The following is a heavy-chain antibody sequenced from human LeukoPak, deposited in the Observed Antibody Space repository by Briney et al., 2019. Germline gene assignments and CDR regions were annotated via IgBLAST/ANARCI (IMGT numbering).Heavy chain of an antibody. CDR3: AREKDPDYDFWSGYPGSHYMDV. V-gene: IGHV4-59*01. CDR2: IYYSGST. D-gene: IGHD3-3*01. Sequence: PSETLSLTCTVSGGSISSYYWSWIRQPPGKGLEWIGYIYYSGSTNYNPSLKSRVTISVDTSKNQFSLKLSSATAADTAVYYCAREKDPDYDFWSGYPGSHYMDVWGKGTTVTVSS. CDR1: GGSISSYY. J-gene: IGHJ6*03.